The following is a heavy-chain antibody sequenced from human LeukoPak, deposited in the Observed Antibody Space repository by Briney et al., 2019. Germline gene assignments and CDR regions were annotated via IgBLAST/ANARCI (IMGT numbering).Heavy chain of an antibody. D-gene: IGHD3-3*02. J-gene: IGHJ6*03. V-gene: IGHV4-61*02. CDR1: GGSISSGSYY. Sequence: SQTLSLTCTVSGGSISSGSYYWSWIRQPAGKGLEWIGRIYTSGSTNYNPSLKSRVTISVDTSKNQFSLKLTSVTAADTAVYYCARGPPTAFDRSSYYMDVWGKGTTVTVSS. CDR2: IYTSGST. CDR3: ARGPPTAFDRSSYYMDV.